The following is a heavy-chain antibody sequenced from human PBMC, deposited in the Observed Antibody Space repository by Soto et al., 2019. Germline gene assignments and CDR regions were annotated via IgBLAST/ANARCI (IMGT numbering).Heavy chain of an antibody. CDR1: GGSISSYY. J-gene: IGHJ4*02. CDR2: IYYSGST. D-gene: IGHD3-10*01. Sequence: PSETLSLTCTVSGGSISSYYWSWIRQPPGKGLEWIGYIYYSGSTNYNPSLKSRVTISVDTSKNQFSLRLTSVTAADTAVYYCARVGGFGATTIDYWGQGTLVTVS. CDR3: ARVGGFGATTIDY. V-gene: IGHV4-59*01.